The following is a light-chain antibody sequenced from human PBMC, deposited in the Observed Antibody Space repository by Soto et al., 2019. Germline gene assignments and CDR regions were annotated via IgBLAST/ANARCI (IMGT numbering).Light chain of an antibody. CDR3: SSYTISTLV. CDR1: SSDINTYIY. Sequence: SALTQPASVSGSPGQSITISCTGTSSDINTYIYISWYQQHPGKAPKLIIYDVTNRPPGVSNRFSGSKSGNTASLTISGLQAEDEADYYCSSYTISTLVFATGTKVTVL. V-gene: IGLV2-14*03. J-gene: IGLJ1*01. CDR2: DVT.